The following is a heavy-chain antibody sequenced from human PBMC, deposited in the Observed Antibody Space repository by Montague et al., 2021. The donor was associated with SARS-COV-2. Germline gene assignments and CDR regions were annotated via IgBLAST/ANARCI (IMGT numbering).Heavy chain of an antibody. D-gene: IGHD2-8*01. J-gene: IGHJ6*03. V-gene: IGHV3-48*02. CDR1: GFTFSSYS. CDR2: ISSSSSTI. Sequence: SLRLSCAASGFTFSSYSMNWVRQAPGKGLEWVSYISSSSSTIYYADSVKGRFTISRDNAKNSLYLQMNSLRDEDTAVYYCARGHLMWGYYYYYMDVWGKGTTVTVSS. CDR3: ARGHLMWGYYYYYMDV.